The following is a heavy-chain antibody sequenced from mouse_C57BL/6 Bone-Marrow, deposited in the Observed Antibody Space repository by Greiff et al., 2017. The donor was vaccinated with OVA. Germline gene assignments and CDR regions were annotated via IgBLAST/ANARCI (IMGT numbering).Heavy chain of an antibody. CDR2: IDPENGDA. J-gene: IGHJ4*01. D-gene: IGHD2-10*02. CDR1: GFNIKDDY. Sequence: VQLKESGAELVRPGASVKLSCTASGFNIKDDYMHWVKQRPEQGLEWIGWIDPENGDAEYASKFQGKATITADTSSNTAYLQLSSLTSEDTAVYYCTTLDGYYAMDYWGQGTSVTVSS. CDR3: TTLDGYYAMDY. V-gene: IGHV14-4*01.